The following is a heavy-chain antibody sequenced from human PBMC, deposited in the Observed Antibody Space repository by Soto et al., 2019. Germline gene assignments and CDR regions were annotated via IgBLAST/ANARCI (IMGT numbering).Heavy chain of an antibody. D-gene: IGHD5-12*01. CDR1: GYTVTSYG. V-gene: IGHV1-18*01. J-gene: IGHJ6*02. Sequence: QVQLVQSGAEVKQPGASVKVSCKASGYTVTSYGISWVRQAPGQGLEWMGWISAYNGNTNYAQKLQGRVTMTTDTSTSTAYMELRSLRSDDTAVYYGARDVRGHYYYYGMDVWGQGTTVTVSS. CDR3: ARDVRGHYYYYGMDV. CDR2: ISAYNGNT.